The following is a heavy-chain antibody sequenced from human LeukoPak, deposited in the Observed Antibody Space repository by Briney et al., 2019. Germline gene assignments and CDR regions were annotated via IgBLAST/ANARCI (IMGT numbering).Heavy chain of an antibody. Sequence: SETLSLTCTVSGGSISSYYWSWIRQPPGKGLEWIVYIYYSGSTNYNPSLKSRVTISVDTSKNQFSLKLSSVTAADTAVYYCARVVLTGWHSFDYWGQGTLVTVSS. CDR1: GGSISSYY. D-gene: IGHD3-9*01. J-gene: IGHJ4*02. CDR3: ARVVLTGWHSFDY. CDR2: IYYSGST. V-gene: IGHV4-59*01.